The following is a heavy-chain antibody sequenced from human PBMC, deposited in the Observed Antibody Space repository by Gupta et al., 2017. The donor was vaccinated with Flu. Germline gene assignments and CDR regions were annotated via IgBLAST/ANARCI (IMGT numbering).Heavy chain of an antibody. Sequence: EVQLVESGGGLVQPGGSLRLSCAASGFTVSSNYLSWVRQAPGKGLEWVSVIYSGGSTYYADSVKGRFTISRDNSKNTLYLQMNSLRAEDTAVYYCASGGDFWSGYYTHRYGMDVWGQGTTVTVSS. CDR2: IYSGGST. J-gene: IGHJ6*02. D-gene: IGHD3-3*01. CDR3: ASGGDFWSGYYTHRYGMDV. CDR1: GFTVSSNY. V-gene: IGHV3-66*02.